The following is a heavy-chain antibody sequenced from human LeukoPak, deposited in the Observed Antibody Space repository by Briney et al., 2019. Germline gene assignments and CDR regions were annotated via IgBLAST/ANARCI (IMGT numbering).Heavy chain of an antibody. Sequence: GGSLRLSCAASGFTVSSKHMTWVRQAPGKGLEWVSVVYSGGTTYYADSVKGRFTISKDNSNNTLYLQMNSLRAEDTALYHCAREGVIAPPDFDYWGQGTLVTVSS. V-gene: IGHV3-53*01. J-gene: IGHJ4*02. CDR1: GFTVSSKH. CDR3: AREGVIAPPDFDY. CDR2: VYSGGTT. D-gene: IGHD6-6*01.